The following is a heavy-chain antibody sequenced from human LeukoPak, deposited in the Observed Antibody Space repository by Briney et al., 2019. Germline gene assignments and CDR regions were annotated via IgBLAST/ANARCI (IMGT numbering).Heavy chain of an antibody. J-gene: IGHJ5*02. CDR1: GGSISSYY. CDR3: ARTRTALSWFDP. CDR2: IYYSGST. V-gene: IGHV4-59*01. Sequence: SETLSLTCTVSGGSISSYYWSWIRQPPGKGLEWIGYIYYSGSTNYNPSLKSRVTISVDTSKNQFSLKLSSVTAADTAVYYCARTRTALSWFDPWGQGTLVTVSS.